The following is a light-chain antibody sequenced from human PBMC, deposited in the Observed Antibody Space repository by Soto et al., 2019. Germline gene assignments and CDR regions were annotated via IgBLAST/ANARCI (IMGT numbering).Light chain of an antibody. Sequence: EIVLTQSPGTLSLSPGERVTLSCRASQSVSSSYLAWYQQKPGQAPRLLIYGASSRATGIPDRFSGSGSGTDFTLTISTLEPEDSAVYYCQQYASSPLTFGGGTKVEIK. CDR2: GAS. J-gene: IGKJ4*01. CDR3: QQYASSPLT. CDR1: QSVSSSY. V-gene: IGKV3-20*01.